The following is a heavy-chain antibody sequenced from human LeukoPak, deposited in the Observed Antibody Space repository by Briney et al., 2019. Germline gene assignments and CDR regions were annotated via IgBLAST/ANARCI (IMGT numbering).Heavy chain of an antibody. CDR2: ISCNSGSI. CDR3: AKDIGYGDSSDAFDI. Sequence: GRSLRLSCAASGLTFDDYAMHWVRQAPGKGLEWVSGISCNSGSIGYADCVKGRFTIYRDNAKNYLYLQMTSLRAENTAFYYCAKDIGYGDSSDAFDIWGQGTMVTVSS. D-gene: IGHD4-17*01. CDR1: GLTFDDYA. J-gene: IGHJ3*02. V-gene: IGHV3-9*01.